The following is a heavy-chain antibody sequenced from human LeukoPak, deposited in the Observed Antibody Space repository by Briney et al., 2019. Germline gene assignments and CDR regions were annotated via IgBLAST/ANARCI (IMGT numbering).Heavy chain of an antibody. CDR3: AKDIAAAGMGYFDY. CDR1: GFTFDDYA. V-gene: IGHV3-9*01. Sequence: PGRSLRLSCAASGFTFDDYAMHWVRRAPGKGLEWVSGISWNSGSIGYADSVKGRFTISRDNAKNSLYLQMNSLRAEDTALYYCAKDIAAAGMGYFDYWGQGTLVTVSS. D-gene: IGHD6-13*01. CDR2: ISWNSGSI. J-gene: IGHJ4*02.